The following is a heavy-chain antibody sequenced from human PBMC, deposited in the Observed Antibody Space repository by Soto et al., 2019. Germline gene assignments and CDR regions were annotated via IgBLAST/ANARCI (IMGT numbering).Heavy chain of an antibody. J-gene: IGHJ4*02. D-gene: IGHD1-1*01. CDR3: AKVPAHERKGYFDY. Sequence: EVQLVESGGGLVQPGRSLRLSCAASGFTFDDYAMHWVRQAPGKGLEWVSGISWNSGSIGYADSVKGRFTISRDNAKNSLYLQMNRLRAEDPALYYCAKVPAHERKGYFDYWGQGTLVTGSS. V-gene: IGHV3-9*01. CDR1: GFTFDDYA. CDR2: ISWNSGSI.